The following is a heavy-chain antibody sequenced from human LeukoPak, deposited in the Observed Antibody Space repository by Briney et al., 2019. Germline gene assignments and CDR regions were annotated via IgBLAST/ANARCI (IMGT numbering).Heavy chain of an antibody. CDR3: ATQGYSSSWYYFDY. CDR2: IYYSGST. CDR1: GGSISSYY. Sequence: SETLSLTCTVSGGSISSYYWSWIRQPPGKGLEWIGYIYYSGSTNYNPSLKSRVTIPVDTSKNQFSLKLSSVTAADTAVYYCATQGYSSSWYYFDYWGQGTLVTVSS. V-gene: IGHV4-59*08. D-gene: IGHD6-13*01. J-gene: IGHJ4*02.